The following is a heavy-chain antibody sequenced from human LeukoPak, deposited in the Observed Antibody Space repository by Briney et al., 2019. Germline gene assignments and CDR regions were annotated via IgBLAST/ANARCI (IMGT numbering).Heavy chain of an antibody. D-gene: IGHD1-26*01. V-gene: IGHV4-4*02. CDR1: GGSISSSNW. Sequence: SETLSLTCAVSGGSISSSNWWSWVRQPPGKGLEWIGEIYHSGSTFYNPSRKSRLTISVDTSKNQFSLKLSSVTAADTAVYYCARHVKSGSSGGNFDYWGQGTLVTVSS. J-gene: IGHJ4*02. CDR3: ARHVKSGSSGGNFDY. CDR2: IYHSGST.